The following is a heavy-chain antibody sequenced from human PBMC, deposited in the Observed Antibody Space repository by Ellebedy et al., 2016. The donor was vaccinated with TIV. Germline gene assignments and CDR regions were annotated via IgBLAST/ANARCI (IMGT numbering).Heavy chain of an antibody. Sequence: ASVKVSCKTSGYSFTAYFLHWVRQAPGHGLAWMGRINPNSGDTTYAQKFLGRVTLTRDTSISTAYMELSRLRSDDTALYYCARSGSYRPDYFQHWGQGTLVTVSS. CDR2: INPNSGDT. CDR1: GYSFTAYF. J-gene: IGHJ1*01. CDR3: ARSGSYRPDYFQH. V-gene: IGHV1-2*06. D-gene: IGHD1-26*01.